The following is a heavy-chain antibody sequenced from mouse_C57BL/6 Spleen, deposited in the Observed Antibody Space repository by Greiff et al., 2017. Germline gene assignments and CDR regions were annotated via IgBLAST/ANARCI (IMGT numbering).Heavy chain of an antibody. CDR2: IDPEDGET. Sequence: EVQLQQSGAELVKPGASVKLSCTASGFNIKDSYMHWVKQRPEQGLEWIGRIDPEDGETHYAPKFQGKATITADTSSNTAYLQLSSLTSEDTAVYYCASPANYDSSLWYFDVWGTGTTVTVSS. J-gene: IGHJ1*03. CDR1: GFNIKDSY. V-gene: IGHV14-2*01. CDR3: ASPANYDSSLWYFDV. D-gene: IGHD1-1*01.